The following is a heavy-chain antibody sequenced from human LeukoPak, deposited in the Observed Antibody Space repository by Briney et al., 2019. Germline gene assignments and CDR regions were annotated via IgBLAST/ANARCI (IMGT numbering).Heavy chain of an antibody. Sequence: GGPLRLSCAASGFTFSSYGMHWVRQAPGKGLEWVAFIRYDGSNKYYADSVKGRFTISRDNSKNTLYLQMNSLRAEDTAVYYCAKPPYGSGSYLFDYWGQGTLVTVSS. CDR2: IRYDGSNK. D-gene: IGHD3-10*01. V-gene: IGHV3-30*02. CDR3: AKPPYGSGSYLFDY. J-gene: IGHJ4*02. CDR1: GFTFSSYG.